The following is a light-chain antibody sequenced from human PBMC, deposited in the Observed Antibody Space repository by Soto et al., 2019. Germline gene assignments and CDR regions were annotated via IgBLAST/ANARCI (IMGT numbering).Light chain of an antibody. CDR1: QSVSNNY. CDR2: GAS. V-gene: IGKV3-20*01. Sequence: EIVFTQSPCTLSLSPFERSTLSCRTSQSVSNNYLPWYQQKPGQAPRLLIYGASNRAPGIPDRFSGSGSGTDFTLTISRLEPEDFAVYYSQQYGSTRTFGQGTRWIS. CDR3: QQYGSTRT. J-gene: IGKJ1*01.